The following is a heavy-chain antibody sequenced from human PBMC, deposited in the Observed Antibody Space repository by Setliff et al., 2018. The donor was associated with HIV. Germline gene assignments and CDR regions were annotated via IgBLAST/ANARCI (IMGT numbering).Heavy chain of an antibody. CDR3: ARAKTIGVSAVFFDP. CDR1: GGSISSSSYY. D-gene: IGHD3-3*01. Sequence: PSETLSLTCTVSGGSISSSSYYWGWIRQPPGKGLEWIGSIYYSGSTYYNPSLKSRVTISVDTSKNQFSLKLSSVTAADTAVYYCARAKTIGVSAVFFDPWGQGRPVTVSS. V-gene: IGHV4-39*01. CDR2: IYYSGST. J-gene: IGHJ5*02.